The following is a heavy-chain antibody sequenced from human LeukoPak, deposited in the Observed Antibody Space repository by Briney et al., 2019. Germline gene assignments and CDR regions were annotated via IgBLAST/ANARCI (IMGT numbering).Heavy chain of an antibody. CDR3: ARDGLDSSGYYHEFDY. D-gene: IGHD3-22*01. CDR2: IKQDGSEK. CDR1: GFTFSSYW. Sequence: PGGSLRVSCAASGFTFSSYWMSWVRQALGKGLEWVANIKQDGSEKYYVDSVKGRFTISRDNAKNSLYLQMNSLRAEDTAVYYCARDGLDSSGYYHEFDYWGQGTLVTVSS. J-gene: IGHJ4*02. V-gene: IGHV3-7*01.